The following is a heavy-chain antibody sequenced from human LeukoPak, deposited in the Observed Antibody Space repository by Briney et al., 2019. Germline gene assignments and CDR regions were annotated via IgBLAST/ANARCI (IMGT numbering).Heavy chain of an antibody. Sequence: GGSLRLSCAASGFTFSSYSMNWVRQAPGKGLEWVSYISSSSSTIYYADSVKGRFTISRDNAKNSLYPQMNSLRDEDTAVYYCARIGSSWPNWFDPWGQGTLVTVSS. CDR1: GFTFSSYS. D-gene: IGHD6-13*01. V-gene: IGHV3-48*02. J-gene: IGHJ5*02. CDR2: ISSSSSTI. CDR3: ARIGSSWPNWFDP.